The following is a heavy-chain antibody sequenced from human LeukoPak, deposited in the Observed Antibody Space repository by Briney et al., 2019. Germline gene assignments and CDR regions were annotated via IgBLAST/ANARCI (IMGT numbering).Heavy chain of an antibody. CDR1: GYTFTGYY. V-gene: IGHV1-2*06. CDR3: AREISGAFEI. CDR2: INPNSGGT. Sequence: ASVKVSCKASGYTFTGYYMHWVRQAPGQGLEWMGRINPNSGGTNYAQKFQGRVTITRDTSISTAYIEMNRLTSDDTAVYYCAREISGAFEIWGQGTMVTVSS. J-gene: IGHJ3*02.